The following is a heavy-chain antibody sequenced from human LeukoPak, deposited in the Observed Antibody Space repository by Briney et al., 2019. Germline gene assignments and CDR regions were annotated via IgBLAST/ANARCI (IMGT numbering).Heavy chain of an antibody. CDR1: GFTFSDYY. Sequence: GTLRLSCAASGFTFSDYYMSWIRQAPGKGLEWVSYISSSGSTIYYADSVKGRFTISRDNAKNSLYLQMNSLRAEDTAVYYCARVWLPSIYYYYYMDVWGKGTTVTVSS. V-gene: IGHV3-11*01. CDR3: ARVWLPSIYYYYYMDV. J-gene: IGHJ6*03. D-gene: IGHD5-18*01. CDR2: ISSSGSTI.